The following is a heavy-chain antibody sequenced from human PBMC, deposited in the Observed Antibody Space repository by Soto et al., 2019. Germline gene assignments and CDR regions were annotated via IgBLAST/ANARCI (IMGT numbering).Heavy chain of an antibody. V-gene: IGHV1-18*01. CDR3: ARGRDGDY. D-gene: IGHD6-6*01. CDR2: ISAHNGNT. J-gene: IGHJ4*02. Sequence: QVHLVQSGAEVKKPGASVKVSCKGSGYAFTTYGITWVRQAPGQGLEWMGWISAHNGNTNYAQKLQGRVTVTRDTSTSTAYMELRSLRSNDTAVYYGARGRDGDYWGQGALATVSS. CDR1: GYAFTTYG.